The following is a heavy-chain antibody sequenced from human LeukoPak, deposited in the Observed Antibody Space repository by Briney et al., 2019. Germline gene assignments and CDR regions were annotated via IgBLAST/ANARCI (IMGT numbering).Heavy chain of an antibody. Sequence: ASVKVSCKASGYTFTSYDINWVRQATGQGLEWMGWMNPNSGNTGYAQKFQGRVTITRNTSISTAYMELSSLRSEDTAVYYCARGPSHDSSGYYYYYYMDVWGQGTLVTVSS. CDR3: ARGPSHDSSGYYYYYYMDV. CDR2: MNPNSGNT. D-gene: IGHD3-22*01. CDR1: GYTFTSYD. J-gene: IGHJ6*03. V-gene: IGHV1-8*03.